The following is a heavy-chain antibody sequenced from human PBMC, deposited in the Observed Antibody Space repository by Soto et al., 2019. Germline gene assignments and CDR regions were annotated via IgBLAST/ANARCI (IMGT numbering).Heavy chain of an antibody. Sequence: EIHLLESGGGLVQPGGSLRLSCAASGFSFSVYAMNWVRQAPGKGLEWVSSISPSGAGTYYAASVKGRFVISRDNANNTVYLQMNSLRADDSAVYYCAKDLYYVFDPWGQGTLVTVSS. J-gene: IGHJ5*02. CDR1: GFSFSVYA. D-gene: IGHD3-10*02. V-gene: IGHV3-23*01. CDR2: ISPSGAGT. CDR3: AKDLYYVFDP.